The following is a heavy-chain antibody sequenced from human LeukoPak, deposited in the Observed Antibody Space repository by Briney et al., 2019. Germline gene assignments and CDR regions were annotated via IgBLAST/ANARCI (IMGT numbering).Heavy chain of an antibody. CDR3: ARAFGYLNWFDP. Sequence: ASVKVSCKASGYTFTSYDINWVRQATGQGLEWMGWMNPNSGNTGYAQKFQGRVTITRNTSISTAYMELRSLRSDDTAVYYCARAFGYLNWFDPWGQGTLVTVSS. D-gene: IGHD5-18*01. V-gene: IGHV1-8*03. CDR2: MNPNSGNT. J-gene: IGHJ5*02. CDR1: GYTFTSYD.